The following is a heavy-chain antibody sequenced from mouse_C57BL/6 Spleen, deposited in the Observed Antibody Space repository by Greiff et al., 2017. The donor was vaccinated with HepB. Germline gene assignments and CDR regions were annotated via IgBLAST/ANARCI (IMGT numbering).Heavy chain of an antibody. CDR2: INPNYGTT. V-gene: IGHV1-39*01. D-gene: IGHD1-1*01. CDR3: ARSYYGIHWYFDV. CDR1: GYSFTDYN. J-gene: IGHJ1*03. Sequence: EVKLVESGPELVKPGASVKISCKASGYSFTDYNMNWVKQSNGKSLEWIGVINPNYGTTSYNQKFKGKATLTVDQSSSTAYMQLNSLTSEDSAVYYCARSYYGIHWYFDVWGTGTTVTVSS.